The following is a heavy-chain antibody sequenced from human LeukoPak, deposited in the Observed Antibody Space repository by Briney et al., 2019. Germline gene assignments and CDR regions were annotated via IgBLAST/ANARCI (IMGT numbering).Heavy chain of an antibody. CDR2: ISGAGSVT. Sequence: GGSVRLSCVASGFTFSDFAIQWVRQAPGKGLDWVAVISGAGSVTHYADSVKGRFTISRDNSKNTLYLQMNSLRAEDTAVYYCAKPTEQQLGKSVYYYYGMDVWGQGTTVTVSS. CDR3: AKPTEQQLGKSVYYYYGMDV. CDR1: GFTFSDFA. V-gene: IGHV3-30*04. D-gene: IGHD6-13*01. J-gene: IGHJ6*02.